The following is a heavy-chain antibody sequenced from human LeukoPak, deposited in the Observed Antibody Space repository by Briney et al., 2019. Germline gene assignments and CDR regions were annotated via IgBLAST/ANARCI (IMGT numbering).Heavy chain of an antibody. J-gene: IGHJ4*02. CDR1: GYTFSEYY. V-gene: IGHV3-11*04. D-gene: IGHD3-22*01. CDR2: ISSSGITI. Sequence: PGGTLGLSCAASGYTFSEYYMSWIRQAPGRGLEGVSYISSSGITIYYADSVKGRFTISRDNAKNSLYLQMNGLRAEDTAVYYCARGEQRMWLLLPNYFDYWGQGTLVTVSS. CDR3: ARGEQRMWLLLPNYFDY.